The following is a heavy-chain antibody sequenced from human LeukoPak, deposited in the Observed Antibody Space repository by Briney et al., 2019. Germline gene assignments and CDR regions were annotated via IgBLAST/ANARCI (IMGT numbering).Heavy chain of an antibody. CDR1: GYTFTSYD. CDR3: ARDAITTYAFDI. D-gene: IGHD1-14*01. V-gene: IGHV1-8*01. CDR2: MNPNSGNT. J-gene: IGHJ3*02. Sequence: VASVKVSCKASGYTFTSYDINRVRQATGQGLEWMGWMNPNSGNTGYAQKFQGRVTMTRNTSISTAYMELSSLRSEDTAVYYCARDAITTYAFDIWGQGTMVTVSS.